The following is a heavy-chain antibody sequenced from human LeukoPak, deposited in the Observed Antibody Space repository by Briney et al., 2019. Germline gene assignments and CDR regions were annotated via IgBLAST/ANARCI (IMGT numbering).Heavy chain of an antibody. J-gene: IGHJ4*02. V-gene: IGHV4-39*01. CDR1: GDSISSSSYY. CDR3: ESLGSQGV. CDR2: IYYSVST. Sequence: PSETLSLTCTVSGDSISSSSYYWGLIRQPPGKGLECIGSIYYSVSTYYNPSLNSRLTILVDTSKNQFSLNLSSVTSAVTALYYCESLGSQGVWGQGTLVSVCS. D-gene: IGHD3-10*01.